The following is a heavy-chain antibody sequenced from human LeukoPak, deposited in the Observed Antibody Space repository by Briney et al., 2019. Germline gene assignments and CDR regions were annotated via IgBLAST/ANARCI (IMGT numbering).Heavy chain of an antibody. Sequence: PSETLSLTCAVYGGSFSGYYWSWVRQTPGKGLEWVGEIYHSGSTNYNTSLSRRVTISVDTSKNQFSLKLSSATAADTAVYYCARGRVRGIAVAGLDYWGQGTLVTVSS. CDR2: IYHSGST. J-gene: IGHJ4*02. D-gene: IGHD6-19*01. V-gene: IGHV4-34*01. CDR1: GGSFSGYY. CDR3: ARGRVRGIAVAGLDY.